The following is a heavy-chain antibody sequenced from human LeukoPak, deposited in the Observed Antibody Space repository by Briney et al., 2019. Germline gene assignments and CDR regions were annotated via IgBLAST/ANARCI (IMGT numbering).Heavy chain of an antibody. CDR1: GFTFSSYA. CDR3: AKAFYGDYPFDY. J-gene: IGHJ4*02. D-gene: IGHD4-17*01. Sequence: PGGSLRLSCAASGFTFSSYAMSWVRQAPGKGLEWVSAISGSGGSAYYADSVKGRFTISRDNSKNTLYLQMHSLRAEDTAVYYCAKAFYGDYPFDYWGQGTLVTVSS. V-gene: IGHV3-23*01. CDR2: ISGSGGSA.